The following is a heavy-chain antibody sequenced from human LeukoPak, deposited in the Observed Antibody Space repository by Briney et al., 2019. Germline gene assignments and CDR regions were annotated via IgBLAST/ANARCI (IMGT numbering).Heavy chain of an antibody. CDR3: AIHTISDY. Sequence: GESLKISCKGSGYSFSSYWINWVRQMPGKGLEWMGRIDPSDSYTNYNPSFQGHVTISADKSISTAYLQWSSLMASDTAMYYCAIHTISDYWGQGNHVTVSS. V-gene: IGHV5-10-1*01. CDR2: IDPSDSYT. J-gene: IGHJ4*02. CDR1: GYSFSSYW. D-gene: IGHD3-10*01.